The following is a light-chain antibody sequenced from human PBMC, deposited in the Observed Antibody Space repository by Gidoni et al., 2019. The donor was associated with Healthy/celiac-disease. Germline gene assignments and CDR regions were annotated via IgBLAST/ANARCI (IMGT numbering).Light chain of an antibody. CDR2: GNS. Sequence: QSVLTQPPSVSGATGQRVTISCTGSSSNIGAVYDVHWYQQLPGTAPKLLIYGNSNRPSGVPDRFSGSKSGTSASLAITGLQAEDEADYYCQSYDSSLSGVVFGGGTKLTVL. J-gene: IGLJ3*02. CDR1: SSNIGAVYD. CDR3: QSYDSSLSGVV. V-gene: IGLV1-40*01.